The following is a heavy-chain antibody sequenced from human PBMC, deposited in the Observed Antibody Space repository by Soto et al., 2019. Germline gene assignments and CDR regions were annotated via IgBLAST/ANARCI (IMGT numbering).Heavy chain of an antibody. V-gene: IGHV4-39*01. CDR1: GGSISSSSYY. Sequence: QLQLQASGPGLVKPSETLSLTCTVSGGSISSSSYYWGWIRQPPGKGLEWIGSIYYSGSTYYNPSLKSRVTISVDTSKNQFSRKLSSVTAADTAVYYCATNPRGYDYVWGVNGGCFDPWVQGTLVTVSS. J-gene: IGHJ5*02. D-gene: IGHD3-16*01. CDR3: ATNPRGYDYVWGVNGGCFDP. CDR2: IYYSGST.